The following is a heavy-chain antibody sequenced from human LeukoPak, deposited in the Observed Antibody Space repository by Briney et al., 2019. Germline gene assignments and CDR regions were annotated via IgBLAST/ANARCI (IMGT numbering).Heavy chain of an antibody. CDR1: GFTFSSYG. J-gene: IGHJ4*02. CDR3: AKDRRLWFGQLLIDS. V-gene: IGHV3-30*02. CDR2: IRYDGSNK. D-gene: IGHD3-10*01. Sequence: GGSLRLSCAASGFTFSSYGMHWVRQAPGKGLEWVAFIRYDGSNKYYADSVKGRFTISRDNSKNTLYLQMNSLRAEDTALYYCAKDRRLWFGQLLIDSWGQGTLVTVSS.